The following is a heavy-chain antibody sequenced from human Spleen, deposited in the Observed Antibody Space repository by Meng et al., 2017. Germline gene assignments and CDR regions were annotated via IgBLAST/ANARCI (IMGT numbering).Heavy chain of an antibody. J-gene: IGHJ4*02. Sequence: KVSCKGSGYSFTSYWIGWVRQMPGKGLEWMGIIYPGDSDTRYSPSFQGQVTISADKSISTAYPQWSILKTSDTAVYYCARLSFRYGRVPGDYWGQGTLVTVSS. CDR1: GYSFTSYW. D-gene: IGHD3-16*02. CDR3: ARLSFRYGRVPGDY. V-gene: IGHV5-51*01. CDR2: IYPGDSDT.